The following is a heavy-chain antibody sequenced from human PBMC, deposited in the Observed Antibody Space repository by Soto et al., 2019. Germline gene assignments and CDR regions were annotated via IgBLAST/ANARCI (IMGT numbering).Heavy chain of an antibody. Sequence: PGGSLRLSCAASGFTFSNAWMSWVRQAPGKGLEWVGRIKSKTDGGTTDYAAPVKGRFTISRDDSKNTLYLQMSSLKTEDTAVYYCTTQYYDFWSGSVDPWGQGTLATVSS. V-gene: IGHV3-15*01. CDR2: IKSKTDGGTT. CDR1: GFTFSNAW. D-gene: IGHD3-3*01. CDR3: TTQYYDFWSGSVDP. J-gene: IGHJ5*02.